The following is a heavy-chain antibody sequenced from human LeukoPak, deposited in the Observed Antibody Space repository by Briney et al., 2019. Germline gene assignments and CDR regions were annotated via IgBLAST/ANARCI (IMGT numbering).Heavy chain of an antibody. J-gene: IGHJ4*02. CDR3: ARLPITMVRGVKVDYFDY. V-gene: IGHV4-38-2*02. Sequence: SETLSLTCSVSGYSISSAYYWGWIRQPPGKGLEWIGTMYHSGSTNYNPSLKSRVTISVDTSKNQFSLKLSSVTAADTAVYYCARLPITMVRGVKVDYFDYWGQGTLVTVSS. CDR1: GYSISSAYY. D-gene: IGHD3-10*01. CDR2: MYHSGST.